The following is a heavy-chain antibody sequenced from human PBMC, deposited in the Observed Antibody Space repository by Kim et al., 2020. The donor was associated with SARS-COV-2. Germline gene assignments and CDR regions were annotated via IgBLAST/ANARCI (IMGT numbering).Heavy chain of an antibody. J-gene: IGHJ4*02. Sequence: SETLSLTCAVSGGSISSSNWWSWVRQPPGKGLEWIGEIYHSGSTNYNPSLKSRVTISVDKSKNQFSLKLSSVTAADTALYYCARRIAVAGTVDYWGQGTLVTVSS. D-gene: IGHD6-19*01. CDR2: IYHSGST. CDR3: ARRIAVAGTVDY. CDR1: GGSISSSNW. V-gene: IGHV4-4*02.